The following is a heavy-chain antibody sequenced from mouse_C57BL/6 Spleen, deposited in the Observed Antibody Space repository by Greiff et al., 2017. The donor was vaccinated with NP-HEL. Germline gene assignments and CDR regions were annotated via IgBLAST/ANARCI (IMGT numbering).Heavy chain of an antibody. CDR2: ISSGSSTI. J-gene: IGHJ3*01. V-gene: IGHV5-17*01. D-gene: IGHD3-3*01. CDR1: GFTFSDYG. Sequence: EVKLMESGGGLVKPGGSLKLSCAASGFTFSDYGMHWVRQAPEKGLEWVAYISSGSSTIYYADTVKGRFTISRDKAKNTLFLQMTSLRSEDTAMYYCARRAGTGFAYWGQGTLVTVSA. CDR3: ARRAGTGFAY.